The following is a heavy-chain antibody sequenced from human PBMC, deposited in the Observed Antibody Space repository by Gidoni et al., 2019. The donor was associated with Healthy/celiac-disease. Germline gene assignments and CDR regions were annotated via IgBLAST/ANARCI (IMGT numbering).Heavy chain of an antibody. D-gene: IGHD4-4*01. Sequence: QVQLVQSGAEVKKPGASVKVACKDSGNPFPSYGISWVRQAPGQGLEWMGWISAYNCNTNYAQKLQVRVTMTTDTSTSTAYMELRSLRSDYTAVYYFARDHGLHRGVDYCGHGTLVTVSS. CDR2: ISAYNCNT. V-gene: IGHV1-18*04. CDR1: GNPFPSYG. CDR3: ARDHGLHRGVDY. J-gene: IGHJ4*01.